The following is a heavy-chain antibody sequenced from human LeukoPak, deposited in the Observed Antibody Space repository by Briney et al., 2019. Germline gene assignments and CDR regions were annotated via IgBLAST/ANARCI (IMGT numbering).Heavy chain of an antibody. Sequence: GGSLRLSCAASGFTFSRYTMNWVRQAPGKGLEWVSAISVSIVNTYYADSVKGRFTISRDNSKNTLYLQMNSLRAEDTAVYYCAKTDSGPSDYWGQGNLVTVSS. CDR3: AKTDSGPSDY. D-gene: IGHD6-19*01. CDR1: GFTFSRYT. CDR2: ISVSIVNT. V-gene: IGHV3-23*01. J-gene: IGHJ4*02.